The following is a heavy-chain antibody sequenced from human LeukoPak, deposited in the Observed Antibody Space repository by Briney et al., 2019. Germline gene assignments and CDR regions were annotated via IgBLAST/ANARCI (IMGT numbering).Heavy chain of an antibody. Sequence: GGSLRLSCAASGFTFSSYSMNWVRQAPGKGLEWVSSISSSSSNIYYADSVKGRFTISRDNAKNSLYLQMNSLRAEDTAVYYCARVPGYYDSSGYPLTYYYYGMDVWGQGTTVTVSS. CDR2: ISSSSSNI. V-gene: IGHV3-21*01. CDR1: GFTFSSYS. D-gene: IGHD3-22*01. CDR3: ARVPGYYDSSGYPLTYYYYGMDV. J-gene: IGHJ6*02.